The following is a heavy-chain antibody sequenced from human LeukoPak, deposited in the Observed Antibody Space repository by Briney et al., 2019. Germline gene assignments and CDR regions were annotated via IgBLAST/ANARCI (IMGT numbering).Heavy chain of an antibody. V-gene: IGHV1-46*01. CDR2: INPSGGST. CDR1: GYTFTSYY. D-gene: IGHD2/OR15-2a*01. J-gene: IGHJ5*02. CDR3: ARFLLGSNWFDP. Sequence: GASVKVSCKASGYTFTSYYLHWVRQAPGQGLEWMGTINPSGGSTSYAQKFQGRVTMTSGTSTSTVYMELSSLRSEDTAVYYCARFLLGSNWFDPWGQGTLVTVSS.